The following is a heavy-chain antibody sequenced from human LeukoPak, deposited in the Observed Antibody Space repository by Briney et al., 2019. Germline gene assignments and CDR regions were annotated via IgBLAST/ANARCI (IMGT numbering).Heavy chain of an antibody. J-gene: IGHJ6*03. CDR2: IYYRGDT. D-gene: IGHD6-13*01. V-gene: IGHV4-59*01. Sequence: SETLSLTCTVSGGSMSGYYWSWIRQPPGQGLEWIGFIYYRGDTKYNPSLKSRVTILVDTSKNQFSLKLSSVTAADTAVYYCARAGSSSWPHYYYYMDVWGKGTTVTISS. CDR1: GGSMSGYY. CDR3: ARAGSSSWPHYYYYMDV.